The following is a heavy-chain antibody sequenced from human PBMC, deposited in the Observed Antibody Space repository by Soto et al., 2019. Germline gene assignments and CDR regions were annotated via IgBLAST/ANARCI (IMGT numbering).Heavy chain of an antibody. Sequence: QVQLVQSGAEVKKPGASVKVSCKASGYTFTSYAMHWVRQAPGQRLEWMGWINAGNGNTKYSQKFQGRVTITRDTAAITAYMELSSLRSEDTAVYYCARLIQNVAPWGDDAFDIWGQGTMVTVSS. D-gene: IGHD3-16*01. CDR2: INAGNGNT. J-gene: IGHJ3*02. CDR1: GYTFTSYA. V-gene: IGHV1-3*01. CDR3: ARLIQNVAPWGDDAFDI.